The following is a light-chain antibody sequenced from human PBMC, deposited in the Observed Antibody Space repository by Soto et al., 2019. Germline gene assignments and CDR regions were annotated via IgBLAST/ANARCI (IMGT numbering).Light chain of an antibody. CDR2: AAS. CDR1: QGISTY. J-gene: IGKJ3*01. V-gene: IGKV1-27*01. Sequence: DIQMTQSPSSLSASVGDRVTITCRASQGISTYLVWYQQKPWKVPKILIYAASTLQSGVPSPFSGSGSGTAFTLTISSLRPEDVAAYYCQEYNGAPPYTFGRRTKVDIK. CDR3: QEYNGAPPYT.